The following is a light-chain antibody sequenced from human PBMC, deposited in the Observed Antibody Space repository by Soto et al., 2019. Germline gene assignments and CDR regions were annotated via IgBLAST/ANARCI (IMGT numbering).Light chain of an antibody. Sequence: QSVLTQPPSASGTPGQRVTISCSGSSSNIGSNYVYWYQQLPGTAPKLLIYSNNQRPSGVPGRFSGSKSGTSASLAISGLRSEDEADYYCAAWDDSLSGRVFGGGTQLTVL. CDR3: AAWDDSLSGRV. J-gene: IGLJ3*02. CDR2: SNN. V-gene: IGLV1-47*02. CDR1: SSNIGSNY.